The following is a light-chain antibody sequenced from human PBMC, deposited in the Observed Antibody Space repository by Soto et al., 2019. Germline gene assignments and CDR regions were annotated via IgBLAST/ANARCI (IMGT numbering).Light chain of an antibody. Sequence: QSVLTQPASVSGSPGQSITISCSGSSSDVGGYNYVSWYQQHPGKAPKLMIYEVSNRPSGVSNRFSGSKSGNTASLTISGLQAEDEADYYCLSYTSTTAWVFGGGTKVTVL. J-gene: IGLJ3*02. CDR1: SSDVGGYNY. CDR2: EVS. CDR3: LSYTSTTAWV. V-gene: IGLV2-14*01.